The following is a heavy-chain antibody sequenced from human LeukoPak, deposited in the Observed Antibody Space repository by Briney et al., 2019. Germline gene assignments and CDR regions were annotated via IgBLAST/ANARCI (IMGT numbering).Heavy chain of an antibody. CDR1: GFTVSSNY. J-gene: IGHJ3*02. CDR2: IYSGGST. D-gene: IGHD6-13*01. V-gene: IGHV3-53*01. CDR3: ARDGRISAAGTGAFDI. Sequence: PGGSLRLSCAASGFTVSSNYMSWVRQAPGKGLEWVSVIYSGGSTSFRDSVKGRLTISRDNSKNTLLLQMNSLRAEDTAVYYCARDGRISAAGTGAFDIWGQGTMVTVSS.